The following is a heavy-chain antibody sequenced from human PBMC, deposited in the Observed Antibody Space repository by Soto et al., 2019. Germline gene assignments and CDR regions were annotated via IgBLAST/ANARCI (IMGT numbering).Heavy chain of an antibody. CDR2: IYHSGST. CDR3: ASVRGGYYYAMDV. J-gene: IGHJ6*02. D-gene: IGHD3-10*02. CDR1: GGSISSSNW. Sequence: SETLSLTCSVSGGSISSSNWWSWVRQPPGKGLEWIGEIYHSGSTNYNPSLKSRVTISVDKSKNQFSLKLSSVTAADTAVYYCASVRGGYYYAMDVWGQGTTVT. V-gene: IGHV4-4*02.